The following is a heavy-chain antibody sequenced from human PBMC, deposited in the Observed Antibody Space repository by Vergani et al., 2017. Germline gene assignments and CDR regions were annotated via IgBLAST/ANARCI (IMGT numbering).Heavy chain of an antibody. D-gene: IGHD3-3*01. CDR2: INHSGST. CDR3: ARETSGMLRFQIDY. CDR1: GGSFSGYN. J-gene: IGHJ4*02. V-gene: IGHV4-34*01. Sequence: QVQLQQWGAGLLKPSETLSLTCAVYGGSFSGYNWSWTRRPPGKGRGGIGEINHSGSTNYNPSLKSRVTISVDTDTNQFSLKLSPVPAADTAVYYCARETSGMLRFQIDYWGQGPLVTVSS.